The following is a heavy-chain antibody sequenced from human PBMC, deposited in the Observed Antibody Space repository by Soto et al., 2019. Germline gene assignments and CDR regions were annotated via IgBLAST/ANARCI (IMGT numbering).Heavy chain of an antibody. CDR1: GYTLTSYY. CDR2: INPSGGST. Sequence: GPSVKVSCKASGYTLTSYYMHWVRQAPGQGLEWMGIINPSGGSTSYAQKFQGRVTMTRDTSTSTVYMELSSLRSEDTAVYYCARVDGNYGDYGLGYYGMDVWGQGTTVTVSS. J-gene: IGHJ6*02. CDR3: ARVDGNYGDYGLGYYGMDV. V-gene: IGHV1-46*01. D-gene: IGHD4-17*01.